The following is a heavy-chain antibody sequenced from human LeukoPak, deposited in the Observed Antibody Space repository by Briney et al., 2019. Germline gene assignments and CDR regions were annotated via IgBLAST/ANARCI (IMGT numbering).Heavy chain of an antibody. CDR3: ARAHYYGSSGLDF. CDR2: ISSSGSTI. Sequence: PGGSLRLSCAASGFTFSSYEMNWVRQAPGKGLEWVSYISSSGSTIYYADSLKGRFTISRDNAKNSLYLQMNSLRAEDTAVYYCARAHYYGSSGLDFWGQGTLVTVSS. CDR1: GFTFSSYE. J-gene: IGHJ4*02. D-gene: IGHD3-22*01. V-gene: IGHV3-48*03.